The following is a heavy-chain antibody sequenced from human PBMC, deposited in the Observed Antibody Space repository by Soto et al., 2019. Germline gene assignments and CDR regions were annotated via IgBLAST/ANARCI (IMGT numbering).Heavy chain of an antibody. CDR1: GFTFSSYA. D-gene: IGHD3-22*01. Sequence: GGSLRLSCAASGFTFSSYAMHWVRQAPGKGLEWVAVISYDGSNKYYADSVKGRFTISRDNSKNTLYLQMNSLRAEDTAVYYCARGVVITDYWGQGTLVTVSS. CDR2: ISYDGSNK. V-gene: IGHV3-30-3*01. CDR3: ARGVVITDY. J-gene: IGHJ4*02.